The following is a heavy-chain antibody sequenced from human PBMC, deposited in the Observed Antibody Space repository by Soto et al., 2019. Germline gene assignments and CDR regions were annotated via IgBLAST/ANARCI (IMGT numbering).Heavy chain of an antibody. V-gene: IGHV1-69*13. CDR3: ARAPILVGEATYENYFDY. CDR1: GGTFSNFV. J-gene: IGHJ4*02. CDR2: NIPIFGTA. Sequence: SVQVSCKSSGGTFSNFVISGVRQAPGQGLEWMGGNIPIFGTANYAQKFQGRVTIIADESTCTTYMELTSLRSEDTAVYYCARAPILVGEATYENYFDYWGQGTLVTVSS. D-gene: IGHD2-21*01.